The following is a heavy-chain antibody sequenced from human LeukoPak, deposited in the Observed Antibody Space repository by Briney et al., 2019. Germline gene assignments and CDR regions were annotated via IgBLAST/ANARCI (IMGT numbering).Heavy chain of an antibody. CDR2: ISGSGGST. CDR1: GFTFSSYA. CDR3: AKDYFGGNYDSSGYSHFDY. D-gene: IGHD3-22*01. V-gene: IGHV3-23*01. Sequence: QSGGSLRLSCAASGFTFSSYAMSWVRQAPGKGLEWVSAISGSGGSTYYADSVKGRFTISRDNSKNTLYLQMNSLRAEDTAVYYCAKDYFGGNYDSSGYSHFDYWGQGTLVTVSS. J-gene: IGHJ4*02.